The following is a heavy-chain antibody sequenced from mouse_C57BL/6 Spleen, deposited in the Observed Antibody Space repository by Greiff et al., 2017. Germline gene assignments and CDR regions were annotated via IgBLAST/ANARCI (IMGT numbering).Heavy chain of an antibody. CDR1: GYTFTDYE. CDR2: IDPETGGT. D-gene: IGHD1-1*01. CDR3: TRTTAVVAHYYAMDY. V-gene: IGHV1-15*01. Sequence: VQLQQSGAELVRPGASVTLSCKASGYTFTDYEMHWVKQTPVHGLEWIGAIDPETGGTAYNQKFKGKAILTADKSSSTAYMELRSLTSEDSAVYYCTRTTAVVAHYYAMDYWGQGTSVTVSS. J-gene: IGHJ4*01.